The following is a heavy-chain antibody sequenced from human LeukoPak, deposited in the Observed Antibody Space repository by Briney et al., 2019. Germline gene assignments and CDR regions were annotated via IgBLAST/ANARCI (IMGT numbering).Heavy chain of an antibody. D-gene: IGHD3-10*01. V-gene: IGHV3-15*01. Sequence: PGGSLRLSCTASGFTFSNAGMNWVRQAPGKGLEWVGRIKTKSEGGTTDYAAPAKGRFTISRDDSKNALFLQMDSLKSDDTAMYYCTTEFKELGSFFYFYYMDVWGTGTTVTISS. CDR3: TTEFKELGSFFYFYYMDV. CDR1: GFTFSNAG. J-gene: IGHJ6*03. CDR2: IKTKSEGGTT.